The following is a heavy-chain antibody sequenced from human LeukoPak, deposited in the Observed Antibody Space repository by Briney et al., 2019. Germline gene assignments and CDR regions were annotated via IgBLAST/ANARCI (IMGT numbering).Heavy chain of an antibody. CDR3: VRGWFDF. CDR2: ISSGSGYI. Sequence: GGSLRLSCAASGFTFSSYSMNWVRQAPGKGLEWVSSISSGSGYIKYAGSVKGRFTISRDNAENSVFLQMSSLRVDDTALYYCVRGWFDFWGQGAPVTVSS. CDR1: GFTFSSYS. J-gene: IGHJ5*01. V-gene: IGHV3-21*01.